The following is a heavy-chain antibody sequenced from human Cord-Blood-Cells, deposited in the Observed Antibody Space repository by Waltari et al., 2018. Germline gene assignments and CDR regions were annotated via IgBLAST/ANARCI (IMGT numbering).Heavy chain of an antibody. D-gene: IGHD5-12*01. CDR2: ISSSSINI. Sequence: EVQLVESGGGLVKPGGSLRLSCAASGFTFSRYSMYGVRQDPGKGLGWVSSISSSSININYADSVKGRFTISRDNAKNSLYLQMNSRRAEDTAVYYCARGIVATSNYWGQEPWSPSPQ. CDR1: GFTFSRYS. J-gene: IGHJ4*01. CDR3: ARGIVATSNY. V-gene: IGHV3-21*01.